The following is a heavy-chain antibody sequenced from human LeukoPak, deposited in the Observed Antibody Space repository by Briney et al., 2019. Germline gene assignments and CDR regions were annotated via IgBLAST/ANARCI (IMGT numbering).Heavy chain of an antibody. D-gene: IGHD3-10*01. CDR2: ISSSGSTI. CDR1: GFTFSSYE. Sequence: PGGSLRLSCAASGFTFSSYEMNWVRQAPGKWLEWVSYISSSGSTIYYADSVKGRFTISRDNAKNSLYLQMNSLRAEDTAVYYCARRAYGSGSYTYWGQGTLVTVSS. CDR3: ARRAYGSGSYTY. J-gene: IGHJ4*02. V-gene: IGHV3-48*03.